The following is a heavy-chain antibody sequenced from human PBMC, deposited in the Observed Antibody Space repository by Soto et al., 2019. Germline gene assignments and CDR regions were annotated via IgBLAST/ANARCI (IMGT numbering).Heavy chain of an antibody. CDR3: ARLPFRSDFGSGYYGANFDY. J-gene: IGHJ4*02. CDR1: GGSFSGYY. D-gene: IGHD3-3*01. CDR2: INHSGST. V-gene: IGHV4-34*01. Sequence: PSETLSLTCAVYGGSFSGYYWSWIRQPPGKGLEWIGEINHSGSTNYNPSLKSRVTISVDTSKNQFSLKLSSVTAADTAVYYCARLPFRSDFGSGYYGANFDYWGQGTLVTVSS.